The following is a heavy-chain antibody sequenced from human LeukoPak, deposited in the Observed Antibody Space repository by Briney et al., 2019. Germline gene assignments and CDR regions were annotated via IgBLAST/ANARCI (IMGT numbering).Heavy chain of an antibody. CDR1: GGSISSSSYY. J-gene: IGHJ4*02. V-gene: IGHV4-39*01. CDR3: ARHAGYDILTGYSYSHYFDY. Sequence: PSETLSLTCTVSGGSISSSSYYWGWIRQPPGKELEWIGSIYYSGSTYYNPSLKSRVTISVDTSKNQFSLKLSSVTAADTAVYYCARHAGYDILTGYSYSHYFDYWGQGTLVTVSS. CDR2: IYYSGST. D-gene: IGHD3-9*01.